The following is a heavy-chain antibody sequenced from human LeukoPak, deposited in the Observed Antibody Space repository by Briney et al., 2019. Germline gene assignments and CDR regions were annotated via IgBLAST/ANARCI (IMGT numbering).Heavy chain of an antibody. CDR1: GGSISSGSYY. D-gene: IGHD3-10*01. CDR2: IYYSGST. Sequence: PSQTLSLTCTVSGGSISSGSYYWSWIRQPPGKGLEWIGSIYYSGSTYYNPSLKSRVTISVDTSKNQFSLKLSSVTAADTAVYYCARVGSVSIGGGRLDYWGQGTLVTVSS. CDR3: ARVGSVSIGGGRLDY. J-gene: IGHJ4*02. V-gene: IGHV4-39*07.